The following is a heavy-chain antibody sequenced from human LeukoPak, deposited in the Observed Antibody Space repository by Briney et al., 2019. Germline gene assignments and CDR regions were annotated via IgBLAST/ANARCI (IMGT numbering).Heavy chain of an antibody. CDR1: GYTFTSYG. Sequence: GASVKVSCKASGYTFTSYGISWVRQAPGQGLEWMGWINPSGGSTSYAQKFQGRVTMTRDTSTSTVYMELSSLRSEDTAVYYCARDDLNEAGTSHWGQGTLVTVSS. CDR2: INPSGGST. J-gene: IGHJ4*02. V-gene: IGHV1-46*01. D-gene: IGHD6-19*01. CDR3: ARDDLNEAGTSH.